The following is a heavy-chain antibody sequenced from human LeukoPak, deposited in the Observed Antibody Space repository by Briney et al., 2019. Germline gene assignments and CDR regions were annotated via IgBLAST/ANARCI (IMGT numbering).Heavy chain of an antibody. J-gene: IGHJ5*01. Sequence: ASLKVSCKASGYTFTGYWIHWVRQAPGQGFEWMGWINPNNGGTNYAQKFQGRVTMTRDTSTSTVYMEVSSLISDDTAVYYCTRGILPARFDSWGQGTLVTVSS. CDR2: INPNNGGT. CDR3: TRGILPARFDS. D-gene: IGHD2-2*01. V-gene: IGHV1-2*02. CDR1: GYTFTGYW.